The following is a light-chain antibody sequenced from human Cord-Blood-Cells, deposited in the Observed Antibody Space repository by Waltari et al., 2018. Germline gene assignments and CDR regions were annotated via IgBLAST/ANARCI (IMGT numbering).Light chain of an antibody. CDR2: EVS. CDR3: SSYTSSSTVV. Sequence: QSALTQPASVSGSPGQSITISCTGTSSDVGGYNYVSWYQQHPGKAPKLMSYEVSNRPAGVSNRFSGSKSGNTTSLTISGLQAEDEADYYCSSYTSSSTVVFGGGTKLTVL. V-gene: IGLV2-14*01. J-gene: IGLJ2*01. CDR1: SSDVGGYNY.